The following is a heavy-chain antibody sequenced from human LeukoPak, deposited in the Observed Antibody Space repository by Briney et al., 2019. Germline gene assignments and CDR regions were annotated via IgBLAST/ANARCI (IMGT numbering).Heavy chain of an antibody. D-gene: IGHD3-16*01. CDR1: GGSISSSNYN. J-gene: IGHJ5*02. Sequence: PSETLSLTCTVSGGSISSSNYNWAWIRQPPGKGLDWIGSIYYSGSTYYNPSLKTRVTISVDTSKNQFSLKLSSVTAADTAVYYCARQGRNYRDYGRLPYIWFDPWGQAALVTASS. CDR3: ARQGRNYRDYGRLPYIWFDP. V-gene: IGHV4-39*01. CDR2: IYYSGST.